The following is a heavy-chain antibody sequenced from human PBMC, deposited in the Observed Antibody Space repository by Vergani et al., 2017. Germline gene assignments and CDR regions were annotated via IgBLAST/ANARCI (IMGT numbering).Heavy chain of an antibody. CDR1: GFTFSGYG. D-gene: IGHD6-13*01. J-gene: IGHJ4*02. CDR3: AKELIAAAGPFFY. Sequence: QVQLVESGGGVVQPGGSLRLSCAASGFTFSGYGMHWVRQAPGKGLEWVAFIRYDGSNKYYADSVKGRFTISRDNSKNTLYLQMNSLRAEDTAVYYCAKELIAAAGPFFYWGQGTLVTVSS. V-gene: IGHV3-30*02. CDR2: IRYDGSNK.